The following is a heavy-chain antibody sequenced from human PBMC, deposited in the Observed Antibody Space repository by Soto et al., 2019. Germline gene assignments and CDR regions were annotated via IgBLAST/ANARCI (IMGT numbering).Heavy chain of an antibody. CDR3: ARTSCTTTACQAHGIDV. CDR2: SYYSGTT. Sequence: KASETLSLTCTVSGGAVSSGSYYWTWIRQPPGKGLEWLGYSYYSGTTNYNPPLKRRITISVGTSGNQFSLKLTSVTAADTAVYFCARTSCTTTACQAHGIDVWGQGTTVT. D-gene: IGHD4-4*01. CDR1: GGAVSSGSYY. V-gene: IGHV4-61*01. J-gene: IGHJ6*02.